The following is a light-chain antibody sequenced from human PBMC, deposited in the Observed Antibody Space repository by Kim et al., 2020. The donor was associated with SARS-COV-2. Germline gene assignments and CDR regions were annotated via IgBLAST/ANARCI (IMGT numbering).Light chain of an antibody. CDR1: QSIRTY. CDR3: QQSYTTPG. CDR2: AAS. V-gene: IGKV1-39*01. Sequence: SASVGDRVTNPSRASQSIRTYLTWYQQKPGKAPKRLIYAASNLQSGVPSRFSGSGSGTDFTLTISDLQPDDFATYYCQQSYTTPGFGPGTKVDIK. J-gene: IGKJ1*01.